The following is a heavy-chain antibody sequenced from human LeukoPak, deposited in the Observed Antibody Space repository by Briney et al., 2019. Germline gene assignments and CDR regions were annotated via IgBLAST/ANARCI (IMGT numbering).Heavy chain of an antibody. CDR2: FNGKGRRT. Sequence: GGSLRLSCTASGFPFDDYAINWVRQAPGRGLEWVAGFNGKGRRTAYEESVKGRFTISRDNTKNSLSLQMNSLGAGDTALYHCARGRLRLGSFSLNYLYGMDVWGQGTTITVSS. CDR1: GFPFDDYA. CDR3: ARGRLRLGSFSLNYLYGMDV. J-gene: IGHJ6*02. D-gene: IGHD1-26*01. V-gene: IGHV3-20*01.